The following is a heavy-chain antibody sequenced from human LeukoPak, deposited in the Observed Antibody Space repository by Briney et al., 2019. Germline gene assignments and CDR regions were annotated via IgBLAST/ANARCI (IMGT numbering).Heavy chain of an antibody. D-gene: IGHD1-26*01. Sequence: GGSLRLSCGVSGFSISRYGMHWVRQAPGKGLEYVSAIGHNGDTTYYANSVRGRFTISRDNSTNTLYLQMGSLGAEDMAVYYCARWGSYYNFDYWGQGTLVAVSS. V-gene: IGHV3-64*01. J-gene: IGHJ4*02. CDR1: GFSISRYG. CDR2: IGHNGDTT. CDR3: ARWGSYYNFDY.